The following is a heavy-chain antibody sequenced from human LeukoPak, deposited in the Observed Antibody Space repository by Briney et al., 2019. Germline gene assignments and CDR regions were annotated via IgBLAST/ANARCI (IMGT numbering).Heavy chain of an antibody. Sequence: GGSLRLSCTASGFTVRNNYMTWVRQAPGKGLEWVSVMYRVGNTYYADFVKGRFTISRDNFKNTLHLQMNSLRVEDTALYYCARGLTVGATGVCAFDIWGQGTMVTVSS. CDR2: MYRVGNT. CDR1: GFTVRNNY. J-gene: IGHJ3*02. D-gene: IGHD1-26*01. CDR3: ARGLTVGATGVCAFDI. V-gene: IGHV3-66*01.